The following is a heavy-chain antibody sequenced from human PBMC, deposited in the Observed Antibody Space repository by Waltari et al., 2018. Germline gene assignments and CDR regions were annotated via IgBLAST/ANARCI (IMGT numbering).Heavy chain of an antibody. CDR2: VDPEDGEQ. CDR3: ATALGDSSSASRPFDF. D-gene: IGHD6-19*01. J-gene: IGHJ3*01. CDR1: GYTFSDYY. V-gene: IGHV1-69-2*01. Sequence: EVQLLQSGAELKEPGTTVRISCKVSGYTFSDYYIHRVQQAPGKGLWWMGLVDPEDGEQIYADNFQGRVTISADTSTDTAFMELSSLRSEDTAVFYCATALGDSSSASRPFDFWGQGTMITVSS.